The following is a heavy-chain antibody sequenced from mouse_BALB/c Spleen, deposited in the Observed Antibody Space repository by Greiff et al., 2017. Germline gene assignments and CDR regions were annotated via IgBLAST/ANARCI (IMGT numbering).Heavy chain of an antibody. J-gene: IGHJ4*01. V-gene: IGHV5-17*02. D-gene: IGHD2-10*02. CDR2: ISSGSSTI. CDR1: RFTFSSFG. Sequence: EVKLVESGGGLVQPGGSRKLSCAASRFTFSSFGMHWVRQAPEKGLEWVAYISSGSSTIYYADTVKGRFTISRDNPKNTLFLQMTSLRSEDTAMYYCARQYGNHYYAMDYWGQGTSVTVSA. CDR3: ARQYGNHYYAMDY.